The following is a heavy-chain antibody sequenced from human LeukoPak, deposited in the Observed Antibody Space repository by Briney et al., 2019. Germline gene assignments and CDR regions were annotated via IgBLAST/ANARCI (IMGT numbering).Heavy chain of an antibody. V-gene: IGHV3-23*01. CDR3: AKGYCSGGSCYSQGEYYYYGMDA. J-gene: IGHJ6*02. CDR2: ISGSGGST. D-gene: IGHD2-15*01. CDR1: GFTFSSYA. Sequence: PGGSLRLSCAASGFTFSSYAMSWVRQAPGKGLEWVSAISGSGGSTYYADSVKGRFTISRDNSKNTLYLQMNSLRAEDTAVYYCAKGYCSGGSCYSQGEYYYYGMDAWGQGTTVTVSS.